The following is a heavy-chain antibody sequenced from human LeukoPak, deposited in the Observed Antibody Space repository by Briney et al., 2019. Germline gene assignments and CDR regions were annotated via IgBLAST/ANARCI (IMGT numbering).Heavy chain of an antibody. CDR1: GLTVSSLW. V-gene: IGHV3-7*01. CDR3: ATDWGFIEY. J-gene: IGHJ1*01. D-gene: IGHD3-16*01. Sequence: GGSLRLSCAGSGLTVSSLWMSWVRQAPGKGLEWVANIKQDGSEKYYADSVKGRFTISRDNAENSLYLQMDSLRDEDTAVHYCATDWGFIEYWGQGTLVTVSS. CDR2: IKQDGSEK.